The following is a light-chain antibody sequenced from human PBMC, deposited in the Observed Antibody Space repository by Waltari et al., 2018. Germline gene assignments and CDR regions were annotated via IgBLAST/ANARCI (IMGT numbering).Light chain of an antibody. V-gene: IGLV2-14*03. CDR2: EVS. Sequence: QSALTQPASVSGSPGQSITISSTGTSSDVGGYDYVSWYQQHPGKAPKVMIYEVSNRPSGVSNRFSGSKSGNTASLTISGLQADDEADYYCSSYTSSSTWVFGGGTKVTVL. J-gene: IGLJ3*02. CDR3: SSYTSSSTWV. CDR1: SSDVGGYDY.